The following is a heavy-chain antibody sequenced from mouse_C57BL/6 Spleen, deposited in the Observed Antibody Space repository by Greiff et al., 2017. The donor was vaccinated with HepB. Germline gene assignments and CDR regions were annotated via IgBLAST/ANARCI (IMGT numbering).Heavy chain of an antibody. Sequence: QVQLQQPGAELVMPGASVKLSCKASGYTFTSYWMHWVKQRPGHGLEWIGEIDPSDSYTNYNQKFKGKSTLTVDKSSSTAYMQLSSLTSEDSAVYYGARGGSNYGRYYFDYWGQGTTLTVPS. J-gene: IGHJ2*01. CDR2: IDPSDSYT. V-gene: IGHV1-69*01. CDR1: GYTFTSYW. CDR3: ARGGSNYGRYYFDY. D-gene: IGHD2-5*01.